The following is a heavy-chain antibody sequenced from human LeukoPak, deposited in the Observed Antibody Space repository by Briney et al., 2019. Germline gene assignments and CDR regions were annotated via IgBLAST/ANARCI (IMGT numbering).Heavy chain of an antibody. V-gene: IGHV4-34*01. Sequence: PSETLSLTCAVYGGSFSGYYWSWIRQPPGKGLEWIGEINHSGSTNYNPSLKSRVTISVDTSKNQFSLKLSSVTAADTAVYYCARVEGSSSSSFDYWGQGTLVTVSS. J-gene: IGHJ4*02. D-gene: IGHD6-6*01. CDR2: INHSGST. CDR1: GGSFSGYY. CDR3: ARVEGSSSSSFDY.